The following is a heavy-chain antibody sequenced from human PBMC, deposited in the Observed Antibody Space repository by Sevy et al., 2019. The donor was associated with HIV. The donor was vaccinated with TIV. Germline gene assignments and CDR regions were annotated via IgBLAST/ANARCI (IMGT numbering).Heavy chain of an antibody. V-gene: IGHV4-59*01. CDR2: IYXXXXT. Sequence: SXTLXLXCSVXXGXXXSYFWXXVRQSPXKXLEWXXXIYXXXXTDYSPSLKSRVTLSLDTSKSQFSLTLKSVTAADTAIYFXXRDSXXRXXXXXXXGQGTLVTVSS. CDR3: XRDSXXRXXXXXX. J-gene: IGHJ4*02. CDR1: XGXXXSYF.